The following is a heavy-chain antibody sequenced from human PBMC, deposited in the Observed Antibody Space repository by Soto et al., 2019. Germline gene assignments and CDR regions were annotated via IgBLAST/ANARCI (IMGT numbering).Heavy chain of an antibody. CDR1: GGSISAYY. D-gene: IGHD3-10*01. CDR3: ARQAFGITCCQYLGV. Sequence: SETLSLTCTVSGGSISAYYWNWIRRTPEKGLEWIGYINYSGSTNYNPSLKSRVTISVETLENQFSLRLSSVTAADTAVYYCARQAFGITCCQYLGVWGKGPSVTLSS. V-gene: IGHV4-59*08. CDR2: INYSGST. J-gene: IGHJ6*03.